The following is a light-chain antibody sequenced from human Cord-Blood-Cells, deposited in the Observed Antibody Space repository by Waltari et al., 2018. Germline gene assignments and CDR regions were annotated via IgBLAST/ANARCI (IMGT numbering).Light chain of an antibody. CDR3: QSADSSGTYRV. CDR1: ALPKQE. CDR2: KDS. J-gene: IGLJ3*02. Sequence: SYELTQPPSVPVSPGQTARINCSGDALPKQEAYWYQQKPGQAPVLVIYKDSERPSGIPERFSGSSSGTTVTLTISGVQAEDEADYYCQSADSSGTYRVFGGGTKLTVL. V-gene: IGLV3-25*03.